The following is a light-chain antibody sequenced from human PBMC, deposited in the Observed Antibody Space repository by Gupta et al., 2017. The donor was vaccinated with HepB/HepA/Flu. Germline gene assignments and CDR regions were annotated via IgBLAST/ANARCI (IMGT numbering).Light chain of an antibody. Sequence: QSVLTQPPSVSGAPGQGVTISCTGSSSNIGAGYNVHWYQQLPGTAPKLLIYTNNNRPSGVPDRFSGSKSGTSASLAITGLQAEDEADYYCQSYDSSLSGVVFSGGTKLTVL. CDR1: SSNIGAGYN. V-gene: IGLV1-40*01. J-gene: IGLJ3*02. CDR2: TNN. CDR3: QSYDSSLSGVV.